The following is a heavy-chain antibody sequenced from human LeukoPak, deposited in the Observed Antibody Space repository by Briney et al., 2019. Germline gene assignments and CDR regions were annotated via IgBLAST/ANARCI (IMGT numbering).Heavy chain of an antibody. CDR1: AGTFSLYS. Sequence: AVKVSRTGSAGTFSLYSICRVRQAPGQGLEWVGGVFAIFGTANYAKKFQGRVTITTDESTSTAYMELSSLRSEDTAVYYCASYVVAPGYWFDPWGQGTLVTVSS. CDR3: ASYVVAPGYWFDP. V-gene: IGHV1-69*05. D-gene: IGHD2-21*01. CDR2: VFAIFGTA. J-gene: IGHJ5*02.